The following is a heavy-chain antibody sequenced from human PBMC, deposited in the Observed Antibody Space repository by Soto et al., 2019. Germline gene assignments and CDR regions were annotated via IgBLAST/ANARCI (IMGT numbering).Heavy chain of an antibody. V-gene: IGHV3-30*03. CDR1: GFTVSTYG. J-gene: IGHJ4*02. CDR3: TGEVASGY. CDR2: ISRDAGTK. D-gene: IGHD2-8*02. Sequence: QVQLVESGGGVVQPGRSLRLSCAVSGFTVSTYGMHWVRQAPGKGLEWVAVISRDAGTKYYADSVKGRFTISRDNSRNTLFLEMNSLRGDDMAVYYCTGEVASGYWGQGTLVTVSS.